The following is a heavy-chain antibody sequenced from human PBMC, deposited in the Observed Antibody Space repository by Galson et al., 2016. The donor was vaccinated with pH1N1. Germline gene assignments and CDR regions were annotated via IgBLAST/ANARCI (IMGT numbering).Heavy chain of an antibody. V-gene: IGHV3-7*01. CDR2: INQDGSQK. Sequence: SLRLSCAGSRFSFSDYWVHWVRQAPGKGLEWVANINQDGSQKYYVDSVRGRFTISRDNAKNSLYLQMNSLRAEDTAVYYCARAIGASGAFWGQGTLVTVSS. J-gene: IGHJ4*02. CDR3: ARAIGASGAF. CDR1: RFSFSDYW. D-gene: IGHD6-13*01.